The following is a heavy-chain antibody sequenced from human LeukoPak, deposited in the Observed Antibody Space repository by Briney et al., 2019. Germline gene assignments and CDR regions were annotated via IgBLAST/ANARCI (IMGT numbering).Heavy chain of an antibody. Sequence: GGSLRLSCAASGFTFDDYGMSWVRQAPGKGLEWVSSISSRSNDIYYLDSVKGRFTISRDNARNSLFLQMNSLRGEDTAVYYCARYVYDSSGYSSQYWGQGTLVTVSS. CDR2: ISSRSNDI. J-gene: IGHJ4*02. CDR3: ARYVYDSSGYSSQY. D-gene: IGHD3-22*01. CDR1: GFTFDDYG. V-gene: IGHV3-21*01.